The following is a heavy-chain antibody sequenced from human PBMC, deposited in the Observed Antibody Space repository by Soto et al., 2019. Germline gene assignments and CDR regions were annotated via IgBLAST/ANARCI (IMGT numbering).Heavy chain of an antibody. J-gene: IGHJ4*02. CDR1: GFTFSNYG. CDR2: ISYDESHK. CDR3: AKGGEQLVRFHFDY. V-gene: IGHV3-30*18. Sequence: QVQLVESGGGVVQPGRSLRLSCAASGFTFSNYGMHWVRQAPGKGLEWVAVISYDESHKYYADSVKGRLTISRDNSKNTLYLQLNRLLSEDTAVYYCAKGGEQLVRFHFDYWGQGTLVTVSS. D-gene: IGHD6-6*01.